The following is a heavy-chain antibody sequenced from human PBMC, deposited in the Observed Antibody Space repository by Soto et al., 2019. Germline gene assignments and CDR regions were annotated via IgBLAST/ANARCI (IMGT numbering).Heavy chain of an antibody. D-gene: IGHD5-12*01. J-gene: IGHJ3*01. V-gene: IGHV3-23*01. Sequence: GSLRLSCACSFFTFSTSVMSWVRQAPGKVLQWVSSISGSGDRTYYADSVKGRFTVSRDNSKNTLYLDMNTVTADDTALYYCTWSLVARDAFDEWGQGTMVTVSS. CDR2: ISGSGDRT. CDR1: FFTFSTSV. CDR3: TWSLVARDAFDE.